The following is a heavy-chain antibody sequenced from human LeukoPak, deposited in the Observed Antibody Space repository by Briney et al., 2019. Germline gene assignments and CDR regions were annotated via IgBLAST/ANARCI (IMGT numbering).Heavy chain of an antibody. D-gene: IGHD2-15*01. CDR3: ARVSFSVSGIRGSFDAFDI. CDR1: GFTFSSYA. J-gene: IGHJ3*02. CDR2: IKQDGSEK. V-gene: IGHV3-7*01. Sequence: GGSLRLSCAASGFTFSSYAMSWVCQAPGKGLEWVANIKQDGSEKYYVDPVKGRFTISRDNAKNSLYLQMNSLRAEDTALYYCARVSFSVSGIRGSFDAFDIWGQGTMVTVSS.